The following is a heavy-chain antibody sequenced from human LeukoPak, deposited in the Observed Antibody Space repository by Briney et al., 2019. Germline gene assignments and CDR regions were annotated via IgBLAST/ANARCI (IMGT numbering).Heavy chain of an antibody. Sequence: SGGSLRLPCAASGFTFSSYWMSWVRQAPGKGLEWVANIKQDGSEKYYVDSVKGRFTISRDNAKNSLYLQMNSLRAEDTAVYYCARDGHSSRTIKTFDYWGQGTLVTVSS. CDR1: GFTFSSYW. CDR2: IKQDGSEK. CDR3: ARDGHSSRTIKTFDY. J-gene: IGHJ4*02. D-gene: IGHD6-13*01. V-gene: IGHV3-7*01.